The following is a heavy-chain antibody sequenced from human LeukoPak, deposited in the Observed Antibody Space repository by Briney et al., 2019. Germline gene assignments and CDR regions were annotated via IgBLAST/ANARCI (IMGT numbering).Heavy chain of an antibody. CDR2: INHSGST. J-gene: IGHJ4*02. CDR3: ARVRVTSGYYYVGPDPHFDY. CDR1: GGSFSGYY. Sequence: SETLSLTCAVYGGSFSGYYWSWIRQPPGKGLEWIGEINHSGSTNYNPSLKSRVTISVDTSKNQFSLKLSSVTAADTAVYYCARVRVTSGYYYVGPDPHFDYWGQGTLVTVPS. V-gene: IGHV4-34*01. D-gene: IGHD3-22*01.